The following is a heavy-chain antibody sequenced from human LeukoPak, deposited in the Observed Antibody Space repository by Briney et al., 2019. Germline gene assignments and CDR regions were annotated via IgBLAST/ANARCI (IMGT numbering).Heavy chain of an antibody. D-gene: IGHD5-18*01. CDR3: ARARDWAGYSYGFYY. CDR1: GGTFSSYA. CDR2: IIPIFGTA. Sequence: ASVKVSCKASGGTFSSYAISWVRQAPGQGLEWMGGIIPIFGTANYAQKFQGRVTITADESTSTAYMELSSLRSEDTAVYYCARARDWAGYSYGFYYWGQGTLVTVSS. J-gene: IGHJ4*02. V-gene: IGHV1-69*13.